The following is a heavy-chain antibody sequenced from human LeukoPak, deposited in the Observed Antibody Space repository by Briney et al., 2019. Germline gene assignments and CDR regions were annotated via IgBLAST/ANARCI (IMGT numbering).Heavy chain of an antibody. CDR2: IHYSGST. J-gene: IGHJ3*01. CDR1: GGSITSHY. D-gene: IGHD2-15*01. Sequence: TSETLSLTCTVSGGSITSHYWSWIRQSPGKGLEWIGYIHYSGSTSYNPSLESRLTISVDTSENQFSLKLNSVTAADTAVYYCARALGYCSGGGCYTGGAFDFWGQGTIVTVSS. V-gene: IGHV4-59*11. CDR3: ARALGYCSGGGCYTGGAFDF.